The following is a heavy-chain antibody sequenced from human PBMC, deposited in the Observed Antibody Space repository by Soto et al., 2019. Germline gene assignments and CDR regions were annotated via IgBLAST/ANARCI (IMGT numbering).Heavy chain of an antibody. J-gene: IGHJ3*02. CDR1: GFTFRFA. D-gene: IGHD3-22*01. V-gene: IGHV3-23*01. CDR3: AKEGHYDASGLDALDI. CDR2: ISGTGYTT. Sequence: EMQLLESGGNLVQPGGSLRLSCAASGFTFRFAMSWVHQAPGKGLEWVSSISGTGYTTYYADSVKGRFTISRDNSNNTLYLQMRSLRAEDTALYYCAKEGHYDASGLDALDIWGQGTMVTVFS.